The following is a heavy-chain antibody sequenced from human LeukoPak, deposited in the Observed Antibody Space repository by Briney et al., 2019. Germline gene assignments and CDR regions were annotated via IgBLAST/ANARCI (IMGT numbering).Heavy chain of an antibody. Sequence: SVKVSCQASGGTFSSYAISWVRQAPGQGLEWMGGIIPIFGTANYAQKFQGRVTIAADESTSTAYMELSSLRSEDTAVYYCAREPPEWELRDYGMDVWGQGTTVTVSS. CDR3: AREPPEWELRDYGMDV. J-gene: IGHJ6*02. V-gene: IGHV1-69*13. CDR1: GGTFSSYA. D-gene: IGHD1-26*01. CDR2: IIPIFGTA.